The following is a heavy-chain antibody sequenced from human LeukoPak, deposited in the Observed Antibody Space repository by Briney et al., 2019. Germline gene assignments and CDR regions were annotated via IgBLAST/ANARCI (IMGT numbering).Heavy chain of an antibody. D-gene: IGHD1-1*01. J-gene: IGHJ4*02. CDR3: ARVNINNWHSCDY. CDR1: GGSISSNNW. Sequence: SETLSLTCAVSGGSISSNNWWGWVREPPGKGLEWIGEIYHSGSPNYNPSLKSRVTISVDKSRNHFSLNLSSVTAADTAVYYCARVNINNWHSCDYWGQGTLVTVSS. CDR2: IYHSGSP. V-gene: IGHV4-4*02.